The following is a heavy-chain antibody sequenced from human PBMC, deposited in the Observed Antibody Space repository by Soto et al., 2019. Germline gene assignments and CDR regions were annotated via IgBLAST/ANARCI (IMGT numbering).Heavy chain of an antibody. CDR2: IYYSGST. D-gene: IGHD6-13*01. CDR3: ARARAGYSSSWVRGNKWFAP. CDR1: GGSISSGGYY. V-gene: IGHV4-31*03. Sequence: SETLSLTCTVSGGSISSGGYYWSWIRQHPGKGLEWIGYIYYSGSTYYNPSLKSRVTISVDTSKNQFSLKLSSVTAADTAVYYCARARAGYSSSWVRGNKWFAPWGQGTLVTVSS. J-gene: IGHJ5*02.